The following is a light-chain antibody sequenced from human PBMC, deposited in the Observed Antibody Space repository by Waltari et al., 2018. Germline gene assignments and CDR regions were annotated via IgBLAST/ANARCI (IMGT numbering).Light chain of an antibody. J-gene: IGKJ3*01. CDR1: QSISIY. V-gene: IGKV1-39*01. Sequence: DIQMTQSPSSLSESVGDRVTITCRASQSISIYLNWYQQKPGKAPKLLIYAASSLQSGVPSRFSGSGSGTDFTLTISSLQPEDFATYYCQQSHTFGPGTKVDIK. CDR2: AAS. CDR3: QQSHT.